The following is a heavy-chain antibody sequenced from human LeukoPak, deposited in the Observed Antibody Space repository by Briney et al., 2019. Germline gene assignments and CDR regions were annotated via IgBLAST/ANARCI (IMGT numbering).Heavy chain of an antibody. CDR1: GGFNSSYY. V-gene: IGHV4-59*13. CDR3: ARIMGHFDF. D-gene: IGHD1-26*01. CDR2: IYYSGST. Sequence: SEPLSLTCTVSGGFNSSYYWTWLRRPPGKGLEWIGYIYYSGSTDYNPSLKSRVTISVDTSKNQFSLKLTSVTAADTAVYYCARIMGHFDFWGQGTLVTVSS. J-gene: IGHJ4*02.